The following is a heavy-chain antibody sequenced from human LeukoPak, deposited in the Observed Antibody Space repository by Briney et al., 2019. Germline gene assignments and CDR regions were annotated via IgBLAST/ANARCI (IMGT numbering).Heavy chain of an antibody. Sequence: SVKVSCKASGGTFSSYAISWVRQAPGQGLEWMGGIIPIFGTANYAQKFQGRVTITADESTSTAYMELSSLRSEDTAVYYCARGQYPFITRTYYYYYYGMDVWGKGTTVTVSS. D-gene: IGHD1-20*01. V-gene: IGHV1-69*01. CDR3: ARGQYPFITRTYYYYYYGMDV. CDR1: GGTFSSYA. CDR2: IIPIFGTA. J-gene: IGHJ6*04.